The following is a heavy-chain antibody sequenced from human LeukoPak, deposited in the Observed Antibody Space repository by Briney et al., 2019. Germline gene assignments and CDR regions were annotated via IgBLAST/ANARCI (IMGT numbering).Heavy chain of an antibody. CDR1: GFTFTNYG. V-gene: IGHV3-48*02. CDR3: ARGPGLAMGKGYFDY. CDR2: ISSSSSTI. Sequence: GTSLRLSCAASGFTFTNYGMHWVRQAPGKGLEWVSYISSSSSTIYYADSAKGRFTISRDNAKNSLYLQMNSLRDEDTAVYYCARGPGLAMGKGYFDYCGQGTLVTVSS. J-gene: IGHJ4*02. D-gene: IGHD6-19*01.